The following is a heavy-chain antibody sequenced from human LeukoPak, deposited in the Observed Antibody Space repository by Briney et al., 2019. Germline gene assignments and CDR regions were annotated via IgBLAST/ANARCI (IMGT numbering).Heavy chain of an antibody. J-gene: IGHJ6*04. Sequence: GGSLRLSCAASGFTFSSYGMHWVRQAPGKGLEWVAVISHDGTDKDYSDSVKGRLTISRDNPEKTLHLQMNSLRPEDTAVYYCARGAPPDVWGKGTTVIVSS. V-gene: IGHV3-30*19. CDR2: ISHDGTDK. CDR1: GFTFSSYG. CDR3: ARGAPPDV.